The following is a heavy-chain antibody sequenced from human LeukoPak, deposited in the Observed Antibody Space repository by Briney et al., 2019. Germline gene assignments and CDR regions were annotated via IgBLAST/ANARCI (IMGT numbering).Heavy chain of an antibody. CDR2: IYYSGST. J-gene: IGHJ4*02. V-gene: IGHV4-61*01. Sequence: PSETLSLTCTVSSGSISTSNYYWSWIRQPPGKGLEWIGYIYYSGSTNYNPSLKSRVTISVDTSKNQFSLKLSSVTAADTAVYYCARITDYSSSSHFDYWGQGTLVTVSS. CDR1: SGSISTSNYY. D-gene: IGHD6-13*01. CDR3: ARITDYSSSSHFDY.